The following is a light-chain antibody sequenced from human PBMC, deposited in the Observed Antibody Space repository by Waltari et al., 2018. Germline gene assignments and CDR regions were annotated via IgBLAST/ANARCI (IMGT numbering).Light chain of an antibody. Sequence: QSALTQPASVSGSPGQSITLSCTGTSSDVGASNYVSWYQQHPGKVPELIIYYVSYRPSGVSNRFSGSKSGNTASLTISGLQAEDEADYYCSSHATTSVIFGGGTKLTVL. CDR1: SSDVGASNY. CDR3: SSHATTSVI. CDR2: YVS. V-gene: IGLV2-14*03. J-gene: IGLJ2*01.